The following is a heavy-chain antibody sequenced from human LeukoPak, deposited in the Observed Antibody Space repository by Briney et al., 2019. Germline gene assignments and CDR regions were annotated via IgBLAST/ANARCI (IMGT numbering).Heavy chain of an antibody. CDR1: GFTFGDYA. CDR3: TRDSGSYYFH. V-gene: IGHV3-49*04. J-gene: IGHJ4*02. CDR2: IRSKAYGGTT. D-gene: IGHD1-26*01. Sequence: PGGSLRLSCTASGFTFGDYAMSWVRQAPGKGLEWVGFIRSKAYGGTTEYAASVKGRLTISRDDSKSIAYLQMNSLKTEDTAVYYCTRDSGSYYFHWGQGTLVTVSS.